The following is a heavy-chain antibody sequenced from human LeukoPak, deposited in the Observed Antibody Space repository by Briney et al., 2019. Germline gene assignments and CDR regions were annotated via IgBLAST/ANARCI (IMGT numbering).Heavy chain of an antibody. J-gene: IGHJ4*02. Sequence: PSETLSLTCAVSGYSISSGYYWGWIRQPPGKGLEWVGSIYHSGNTYYNPSLKSRVTISVDTSKNQFSLKLSSVTAADTAVYYCATVVGANLLFDYWGQGTLVTVSS. CDR1: GYSISSGYY. V-gene: IGHV4-38-2*01. D-gene: IGHD1-26*01. CDR2: IYHSGNT. CDR3: ATVVGANLLFDY.